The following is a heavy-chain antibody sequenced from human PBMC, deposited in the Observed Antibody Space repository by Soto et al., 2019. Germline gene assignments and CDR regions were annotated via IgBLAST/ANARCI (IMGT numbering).Heavy chain of an antibody. CDR2: INPSGGST. CDR3: ARIMDYGDSRPSPRGNFDY. Sequence: QVQLVQSGAEVKKPGASVKVSCKASGYTFTSYYMHWVRQAPGQGLEWMGIINPSGGSTSYAQKFQGRVTMTRDTSTSTVYMELSSLRSEDTAVYYCARIMDYGDSRPSPRGNFDYWGQGTLVTVSS. V-gene: IGHV1-46*03. D-gene: IGHD4-17*01. J-gene: IGHJ4*02. CDR1: GYTFTSYY.